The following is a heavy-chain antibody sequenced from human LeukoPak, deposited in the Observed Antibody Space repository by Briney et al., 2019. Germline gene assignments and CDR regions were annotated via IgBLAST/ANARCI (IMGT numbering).Heavy chain of an antibody. J-gene: IGHJ4*02. CDR1: GFTFISYA. V-gene: IGHV3-30*07. D-gene: IGHD3-22*01. CDR3: ARVEYYYDSSGHYYFDY. Sequence: GGSLRLSCAASGFTFISYAMHWVRQAPGKGLEWVAVISYDGSNKYYADSVKGRFIISRDNSKNTLYLQMSSLRAEDTAVYYCARVEYYYDSSGHYYFDYWGQGTLVTVSS. CDR2: ISYDGSNK.